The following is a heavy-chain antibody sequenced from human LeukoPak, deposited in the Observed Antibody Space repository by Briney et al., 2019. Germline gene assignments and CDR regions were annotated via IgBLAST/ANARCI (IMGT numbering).Heavy chain of an antibody. CDR2: IYTSGST. Sequence: SETLSLTCTVSGGSISSGSYYWSWIRQPAGKGLEWIGRIYTSGSTNYNPSLKSRVTISVDTSKNQFSLKLSSVTAADTAVYYCARTGEEGIDYWGQGTLVTVSS. CDR3: ARTGEEGIDY. V-gene: IGHV4-61*02. CDR1: GGSISSGSYY. D-gene: IGHD7-27*01. J-gene: IGHJ4*02.